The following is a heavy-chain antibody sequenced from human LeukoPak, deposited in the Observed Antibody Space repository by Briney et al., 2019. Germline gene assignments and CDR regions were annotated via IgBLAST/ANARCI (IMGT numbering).Heavy chain of an antibody. CDR1: GFTFSSYA. V-gene: IGHV3-30-3*01. D-gene: IGHD1-14*01. CDR2: ISYDGSNK. CDR3: GTERTLRAIAM. Sequence: PGRSLRLSCVASGFTFSSYAMHWVRQAPGKGLEWVAVISYDGSNKYYADSVKGRFTISRDNSKNTLYLQMNSLRAEDTAVYYCGTERTLRAIAMWGQGSMLTVSS. J-gene: IGHJ3*02.